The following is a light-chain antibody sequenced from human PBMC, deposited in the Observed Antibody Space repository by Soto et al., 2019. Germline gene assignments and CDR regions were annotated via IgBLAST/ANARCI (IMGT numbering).Light chain of an antibody. V-gene: IGLV1-47*01. CDR3: AAWDDSLSGWV. J-gene: IGLJ3*02. CDR1: SSNIVTNH. Sequence: QSVLTQPPSASGTPGQRVTISCSGSSSNIVTNHVYWYQHLPGTAPKLLIYRNSLRPSGVPDRFSGSKSGTSASLAISGIRSEDEADYYCAAWDDSLSGWVFGGGPKLTVL. CDR2: RNS.